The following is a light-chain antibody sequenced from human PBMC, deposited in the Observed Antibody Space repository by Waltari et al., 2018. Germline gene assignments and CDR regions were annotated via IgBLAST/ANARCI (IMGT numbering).Light chain of an antibody. CDR2: DAS. Sequence: EIVLTQSPATLSLSPGERATLSCRASQSVGSYLAWYQQKRGQAPGLLIYDASNRATGIPARFSGSGSGTDFTLTISSLEPEDFAVYYCQQRSDWPRTFGQGTKVDIK. J-gene: IGKJ1*01. V-gene: IGKV3-11*01. CDR1: QSVGSY. CDR3: QQRSDWPRT.